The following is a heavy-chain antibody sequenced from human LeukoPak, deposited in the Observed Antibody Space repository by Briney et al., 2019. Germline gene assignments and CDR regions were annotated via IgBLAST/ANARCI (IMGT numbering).Heavy chain of an antibody. Sequence: ASVKVSCKASGYTFTSYGISWVRQAPGQGLEWMGWISAYNGNTNYAQKLQGRVTITRDTSASTAYMELSSLRSEDTAVYYCARGRWSATTASYYLDFWGQGTLVTVSS. CDR3: ARGRWSATTASYYLDF. D-gene: IGHD5-24*01. V-gene: IGHV1-18*01. CDR1: GYTFTSYG. CDR2: ISAYNGNT. J-gene: IGHJ4*02.